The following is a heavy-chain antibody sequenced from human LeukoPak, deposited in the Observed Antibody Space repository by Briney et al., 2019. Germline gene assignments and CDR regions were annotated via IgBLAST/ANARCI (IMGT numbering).Heavy chain of an antibody. J-gene: IGHJ4*02. V-gene: IGHV6-1*01. CDR2: TYYRSKWYN. CDR1: GDSVSSNSAA. D-gene: IGHD3-9*01. CDR3: ARECYDILTGYSNFDY. Sequence: SQTLSLTCAISGDSVSSNSAAWNWIRQSPSRGLEWLGRTYYRSKWYNDYAVSVKSRITINPDTSKNQFSLQLSSVTPEDTAVYYCARECYDILTGYSNFDYWGQGTLVTVSS.